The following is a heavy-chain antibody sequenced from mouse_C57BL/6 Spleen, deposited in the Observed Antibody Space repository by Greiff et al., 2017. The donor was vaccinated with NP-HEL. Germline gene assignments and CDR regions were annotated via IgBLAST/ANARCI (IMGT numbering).Heavy chain of an antibody. CDR2: IYPGDGDT. CDR3: ARETVVRAMDY. V-gene: IGHV1-80*01. J-gene: IGHJ4*01. D-gene: IGHD1-1*01. Sequence: VQRVESGAELVKPGASVKISCKASGYAFSSYWMNWVKQRPGQGLEWIGQIYPGDGDTNYNGKFKGKATLTADKSSSTAYMQLSSLTSEDSAVYFCARETVVRAMDYWGQGTSVTVSS. CDR1: GYAFSSYW.